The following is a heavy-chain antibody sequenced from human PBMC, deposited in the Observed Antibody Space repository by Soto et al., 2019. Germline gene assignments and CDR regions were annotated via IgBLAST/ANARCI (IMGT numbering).Heavy chain of an antibody. D-gene: IGHD6-19*01. CDR3: ARKIAVAGTGGGAFDI. CDR2: INWNGGGT. V-gene: IGHV3-20*01. Sequence: GGSLRLSCAASGFTFDDYGMSWVRQAPGKGLEWVSGINWNGGGTGYADSVKGRFTISRDNAKNSLYLQMNSLRAEDTASYHCARKIAVAGTGGGAFDIWGQGTMVTVSS. J-gene: IGHJ3*02. CDR1: GFTFDDYG.